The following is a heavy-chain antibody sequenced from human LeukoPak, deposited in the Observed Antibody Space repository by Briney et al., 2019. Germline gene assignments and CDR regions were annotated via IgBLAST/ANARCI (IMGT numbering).Heavy chain of an antibody. CDR2: ISSSSAL. J-gene: IGHJ4*02. CDR3: ARDWAAHYFDY. D-gene: IGHD3-16*01. Sequence: GGSLRLSCAASGFSFSTHGFNWVRQPPGKGLEWVSYISSSSALYYADSVKGRFTISRDNAKNSLYLQMNSLRAEDTAVYYCARDWAAHYFDYWGQGILVTISS. V-gene: IGHV3-48*04. CDR1: GFSFSTHG.